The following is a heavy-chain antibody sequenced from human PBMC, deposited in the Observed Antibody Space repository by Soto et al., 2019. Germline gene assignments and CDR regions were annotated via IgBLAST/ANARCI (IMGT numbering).Heavy chain of an antibody. J-gene: IGHJ4*02. CDR3: GRNLSSAAGFYFDF. V-gene: IGHV4-4*07. CDR1: GCSIISYY. D-gene: IGHD6-13*01. Sequence: SETXSLTCTFSGCSIISYYLSLIRHPAGKGIEFIGRIHTTCGTKYNPPLNSRVNIYIETYHHQFKMKLKYLTSEDTDVYYCGRNLSSAAGFYFDFWGQGTLVTVYS. CDR2: IHTTCGT.